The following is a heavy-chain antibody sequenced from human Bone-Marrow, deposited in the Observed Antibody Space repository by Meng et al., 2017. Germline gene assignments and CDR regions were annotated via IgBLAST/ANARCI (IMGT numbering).Heavy chain of an antibody. CDR2: IGHSGFT. J-gene: IGHJ5*02. D-gene: IGHD6-19*01. CDR3: VRSSAWVRTGFDP. Sequence: QPQLQESGPGLVRPSVGLSLTSRVPGGSISTSGYYWGWVRQPPGKGLEWIGSIGHSGFTYYTPSLKSRVTVSIDTSRNQFSLWLTSVTAADTAVYYCVRSSAWVRTGFDPWGQGTLVTVSS. V-gene: IGHV4-39*01. CDR1: GGSISTSGYY.